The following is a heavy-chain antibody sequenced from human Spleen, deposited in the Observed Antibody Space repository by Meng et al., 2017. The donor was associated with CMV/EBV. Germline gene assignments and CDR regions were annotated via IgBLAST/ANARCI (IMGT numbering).Heavy chain of an antibody. V-gene: IGHV3-53*01. CDR1: GFTISSNY. D-gene: IGHD3-16*02. CDR2: IHSGGIT. Sequence: GESLKISCAASGFTISSNYISWVRQAPGKGLEWVSVIHSGGITYYADSVKGRFTISRANSKNTVYLQMNSPRAEDTALYYCAKGGDGYVWGSYRNFDYWGQGSLVTVSS. CDR3: AKGGDGYVWGSYRNFDY. J-gene: IGHJ4*02.